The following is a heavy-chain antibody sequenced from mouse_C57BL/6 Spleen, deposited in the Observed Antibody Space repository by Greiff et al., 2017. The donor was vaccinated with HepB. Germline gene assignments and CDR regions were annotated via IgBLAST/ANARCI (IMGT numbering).Heavy chain of an antibody. CDR1: GFTFNTYA. J-gene: IGHJ4*01. CDR3: VREIYYGHYYAMDY. Sequence: EVQRVESGGGLVQPKGSLKLSCAASGFTFNTYAMHWVRQAPGKGLEWVARIRSKSSNYATYYADSVKDRFTISRDDSQSMLYLQMNNLKTEDTAMYYCVREIYYGHYYAMDYWGQGTSVTVSS. CDR2: IRSKSSNYAT. D-gene: IGHD2-1*01. V-gene: IGHV10-3*01.